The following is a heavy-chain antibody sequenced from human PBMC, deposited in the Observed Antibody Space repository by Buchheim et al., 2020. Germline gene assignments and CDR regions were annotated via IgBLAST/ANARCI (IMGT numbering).Heavy chain of an antibody. CDR1: GFTFSSYG. CDR2: IWYDGSNK. D-gene: IGHD2-21*02. CDR3: ARDRGDWPRYYYGMDV. V-gene: IGHV3-33*01. Sequence: QVQLVESGGGVVQPGRSLRLSCAASGFTFSSYGMHWVRQAPGKGLEWVAVIWYDGSNKYYADSVKGRFTISRDNSKNTLYLQMNSLRAEDTTVYYCARDRGDWPRYYYGMDVWGQGTT. J-gene: IGHJ6*02.